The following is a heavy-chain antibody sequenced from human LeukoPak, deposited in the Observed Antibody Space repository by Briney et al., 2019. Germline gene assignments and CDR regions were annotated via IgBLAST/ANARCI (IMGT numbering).Heavy chain of an antibody. CDR2: ISGSGGTI. V-gene: IGHV3-48*03. J-gene: IGHJ4*02. Sequence: PGGSLRLSCAASGFTFSSYEMNWVRQAPGKGLEWVSYISGSGGTIYYADSVKGRFTISRDNARNSLYLQMNSLRAEDTAVYYCARWGTYGSGSFDYWGQGTLVTVSS. CDR3: ARWGTYGSGSFDY. CDR1: GFTFSSYE. D-gene: IGHD3-10*01.